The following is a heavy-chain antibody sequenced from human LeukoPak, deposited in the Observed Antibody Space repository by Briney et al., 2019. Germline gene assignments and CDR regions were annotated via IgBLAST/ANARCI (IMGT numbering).Heavy chain of an antibody. CDR2: ISWNSGSI. CDR3: ARYAVAGEFDY. D-gene: IGHD6-19*01. CDR1: GFTFDDYA. Sequence: GRSLRLSCAASGFTFDDYAMHWVRQAPGKGLEWGSGISWNSGSIGYADSVKGRFTISRDNAKNSLYLQMNSLRAEDMALYYCARYAVAGEFDYWGQGTLVTVSS. J-gene: IGHJ4*02. V-gene: IGHV3-9*03.